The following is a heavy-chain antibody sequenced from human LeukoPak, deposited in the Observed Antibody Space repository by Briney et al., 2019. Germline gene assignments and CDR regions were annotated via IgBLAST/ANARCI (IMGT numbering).Heavy chain of an antibody. D-gene: IGHD6-19*01. CDR1: GYTFSSYT. CDR2: IIPMFGIG. Sequence: SVKVSCKAGGYTFSSYTSIWVRQAPGRGLGWVGVIIPMFGIGNYVQTVQGRVTITADNATSKAYMELNTLKSEDAALNSCATEGHDYTDYSCSGWYRGTWFGPWGQGTLVTVSS. J-gene: IGHJ5*02. CDR3: ATEGHDYTDYSCSGWYRGTWFGP. V-gene: IGHV1-69*17.